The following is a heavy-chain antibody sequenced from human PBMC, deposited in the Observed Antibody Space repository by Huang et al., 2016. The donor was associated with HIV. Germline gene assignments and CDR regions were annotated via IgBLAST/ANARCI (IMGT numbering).Heavy chain of an antibody. J-gene: IGHJ4*02. Sequence: QVQLVQSGAEVKKRGSSVKVSCKASGGTFSSYGISWVRQAPGRGLEWIGWISPIVGTANYAQKFQGRVTITADESTSTAYMELSSLRSEDTAVYYCARARGYYDSSVSYYFDYWGQGTLVTVSS. D-gene: IGHD3-22*01. CDR1: GGTFSSYG. V-gene: IGHV1-69*13. CDR3: ARARGYYDSSVSYYFDY. CDR2: ISPIVGTA.